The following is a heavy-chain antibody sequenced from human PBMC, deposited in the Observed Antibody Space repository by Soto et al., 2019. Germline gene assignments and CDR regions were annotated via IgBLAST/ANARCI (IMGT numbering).Heavy chain of an antibody. V-gene: IGHV4-31*02. Sequence: PSETLSLPCSVSGASTVSHYHWTWIRQPPGKGLGWMGYIFNSGTTFYNPSLTSRLSISMDTSGNHFSLELRSVTAADTAVYYCPLALGPTKGLDYCSQGTLVTVS. CDR3: PLALGPTKGLDY. D-gene: IGHD1-26*01. J-gene: IGHJ4*02. CDR2: IFNSGTT. CDR1: GASTVSHYH.